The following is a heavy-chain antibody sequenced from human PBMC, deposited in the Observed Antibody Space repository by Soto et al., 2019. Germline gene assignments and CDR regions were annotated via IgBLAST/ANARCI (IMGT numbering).Heavy chain of an antibody. CDR2: IIPILGIA. CDR3: ATTGYYDSSGYYNVRYYFDY. Sequence: ASVKVSCKASGGTFSSYTISWVRQAPGQGLEWMGRIIPILGIANYAQKFQGRVTITADKSTSTAYMELSSLRSEDTAVYYCATTGYYDSSGYYNVRYYFDYWGQGTLVNVSS. V-gene: IGHV1-69*02. J-gene: IGHJ4*02. CDR1: GGTFSSYT. D-gene: IGHD3-22*01.